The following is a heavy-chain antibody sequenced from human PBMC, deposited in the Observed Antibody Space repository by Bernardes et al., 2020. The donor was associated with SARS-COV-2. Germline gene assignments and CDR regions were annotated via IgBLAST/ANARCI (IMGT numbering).Heavy chain of an antibody. CDR2: ISSSSSTI. CDR1: GFTFSSYS. J-gene: IGHJ6*02. D-gene: IGHD3-16*01. Sequence: GGSLRLSCAASGFTFSSYSMNWVRQAPGKGLEWVSYISSSSSTIYYADSVKGRFTISRDNAKNSLYLQINSLRAEDTAVYYCASIMSEAHYYYYYGMDVWGQGTTVTVSS. V-gene: IGHV3-48*04. CDR3: ASIMSEAHYYYYYGMDV.